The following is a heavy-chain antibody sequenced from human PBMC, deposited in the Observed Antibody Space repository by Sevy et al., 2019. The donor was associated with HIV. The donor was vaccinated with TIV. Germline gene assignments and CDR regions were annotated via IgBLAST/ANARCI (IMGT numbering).Heavy chain of an antibody. D-gene: IGHD1-7*01. CDR1: GFTFSSYW. CDR3: ARQDDWNYLGALDI. V-gene: IGHV3-7*03. J-gene: IGHJ3*02. CDR2: IKQDGSEK. Sequence: GGSLRLSCAASGFTFSSYWMSWVRQAPGKGLEWVANIKQDGSEKYYVDSVKGRFTISRDNAKNSLYLQMNSLRAEDTAVYYCARQDDWNYLGALDIWGQGTMVTVSS.